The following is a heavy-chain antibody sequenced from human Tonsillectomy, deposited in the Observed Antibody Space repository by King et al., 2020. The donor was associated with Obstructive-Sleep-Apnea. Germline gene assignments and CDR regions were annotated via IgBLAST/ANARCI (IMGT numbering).Heavy chain of an antibody. J-gene: IGHJ6*02. D-gene: IGHD4-17*01. Sequence: QLVQSGGGVVQPGKSLRLSCAASGFTFSSYVMHWVRQAPGKGLEWVAAISYDGSNKYYADSVKGRFTISRDNSKNTLYLQMNSLRPEDSAVYYCATLYGDYAHYFYRGMDVWGQGTTITVS. CDR2: ISYDGSNK. CDR3: ATLYGDYAHYFYRGMDV. V-gene: IGHV3-30*03. CDR1: GFTFSSYV.